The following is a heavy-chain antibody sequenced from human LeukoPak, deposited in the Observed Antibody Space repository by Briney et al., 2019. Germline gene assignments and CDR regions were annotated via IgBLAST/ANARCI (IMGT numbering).Heavy chain of an antibody. CDR3: ARVSRGGITASWFDP. CDR1: GFTFSNAW. V-gene: IGHV3-15*01. CDR2: IKSKTDGGTT. D-gene: IGHD6-13*01. Sequence: GGSLRLSCAASGFTFSNAWMSWVRQAPGKGLEWVGRIKSKTDGGTTDYAAPAKGRFTISRDDSNSIAYLQMNSLKAEDTAIYYCARVSRGGITASWFDPWGQGTLVTVSS. J-gene: IGHJ5*02.